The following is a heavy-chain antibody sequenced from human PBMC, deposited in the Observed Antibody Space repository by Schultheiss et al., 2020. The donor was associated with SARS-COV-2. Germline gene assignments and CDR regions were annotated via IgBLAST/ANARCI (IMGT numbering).Heavy chain of an antibody. CDR2: INPNSGGT. D-gene: IGHD3-16*01. CDR3: ASLRGIGYYYYMDV. CDR1: GFTFTTSA. Sequence: ASVKVSCKTSGFTFTTSAMHWVRQAPGQGLEWMGWINPNSGGTNYAQKFQGRVTMTRDTSISTAYMELSRLRSDDTAVYYCASLRGIGYYYYMDVWGKGTTVTVSS. J-gene: IGHJ6*03. V-gene: IGHV1-2*02.